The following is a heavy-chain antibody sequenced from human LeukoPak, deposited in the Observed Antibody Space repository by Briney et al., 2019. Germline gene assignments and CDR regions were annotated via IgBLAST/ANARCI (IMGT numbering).Heavy chain of an antibody. CDR2: ISYSGST. CDR1: GGSFSGYY. V-gene: IGHV4-34*01. Sequence: SETLSLTCAVYGGSFSGYYWSWMRQPPGKGLEWIGEISYSGSTNYHPSLKSRTTISVDTSKNQFSLKLSSVTAADTAVYYCASRDYNILTGSNDYWGQGTLVTVSS. J-gene: IGHJ4*02. D-gene: IGHD3-9*01. CDR3: ASRDYNILTGSNDY.